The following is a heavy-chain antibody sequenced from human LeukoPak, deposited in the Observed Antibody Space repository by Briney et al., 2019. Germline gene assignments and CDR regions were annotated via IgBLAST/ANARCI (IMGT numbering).Heavy chain of an antibody. D-gene: IGHD3-10*01. CDR3: VRGRFSAFDI. V-gene: IGHV4-59*12. CDR1: GDSISYYY. CDR2: GSYTGSA. J-gene: IGHJ3*02. Sequence: SETLSLTCTVSGDSISYYYWNWIRQPPGKGLEWIGYGSYTGSANYNPSLKSRVTISVDTSKNQFSLKLSSVTAADMAVYYCVRGRFSAFDIWGQGTMVTVSS.